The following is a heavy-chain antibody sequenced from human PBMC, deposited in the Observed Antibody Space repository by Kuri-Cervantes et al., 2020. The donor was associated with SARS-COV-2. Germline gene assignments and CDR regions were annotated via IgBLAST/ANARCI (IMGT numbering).Heavy chain of an antibody. CDR3: ATHWGLTYYYDSSGYYSSDY. D-gene: IGHD3-22*01. CDR1: GFTFSSYE. Sequence: GESLKISCAASGFTFSSYEMNWVRQAPGKGLEWVSYISSSGSTIYYADSVKGRFTISRDNAKNSLYLQMNSLRAEDTAVYYYATHWGLTYYYDSSGYYSSDYWGQGTLVTGSS. J-gene: IGHJ4*02. CDR2: ISSSGSTI. V-gene: IGHV3-48*03.